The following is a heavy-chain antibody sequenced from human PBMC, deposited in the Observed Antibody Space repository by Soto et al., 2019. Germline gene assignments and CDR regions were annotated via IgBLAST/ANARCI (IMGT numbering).Heavy chain of an antibody. Sequence: PSETLSLTCTVSGGSISSGDYYWSWIRQPPGKGLEWIGYIYYSGSTYYNPSLKSRVTISVDTSKNQFSLKLSSVTAADTAVYYCARDVGYCSSTSCYDSNWFDPWSQGTLVTVSS. J-gene: IGHJ5*02. CDR1: GGSISSGDYY. V-gene: IGHV4-30-4*01. CDR2: IYYSGST. D-gene: IGHD2-2*01. CDR3: ARDVGYCSSTSCYDSNWFDP.